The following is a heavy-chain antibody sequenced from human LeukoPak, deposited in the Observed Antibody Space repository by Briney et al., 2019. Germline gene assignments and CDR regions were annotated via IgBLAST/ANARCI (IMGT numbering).Heavy chain of an antibody. V-gene: IGHV3-66*02. CDR3: ARDRSGSFRFDY. Sequence: GGSLRLSCAASGFTVSSNYMSWVRQAPGKGLEWVSVIYSGGSTYYADSVKGRLTISRDNSKNTLYLQMNSLRAEDTAVYYCARDRSGSFRFDYWGQGTLVTVSS. CDR1: GFTVSSNY. J-gene: IGHJ4*02. CDR2: IYSGGST. D-gene: IGHD1-26*01.